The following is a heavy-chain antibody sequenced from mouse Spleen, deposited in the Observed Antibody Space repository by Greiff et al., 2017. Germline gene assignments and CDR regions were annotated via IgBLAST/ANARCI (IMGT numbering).Heavy chain of an antibody. J-gene: IGHJ2*01. V-gene: IGHV1-69*02. CDR1: GYTFTSYW. CDR3: ARRRRYGNYYFDY. D-gene: IGHD2-1*01. Sequence: QVQLQQPGAELVKPGASVKLSCKASGYTFTSYWMHWVKQRPGQGLEWIGEIDPSDSYTNYNQKFKGKATLTVDKSSSTAYMQLSSLTSEDSAVYYCARRRRYGNYYFDYWGQGTTLTVSS. CDR2: IDPSDSYT.